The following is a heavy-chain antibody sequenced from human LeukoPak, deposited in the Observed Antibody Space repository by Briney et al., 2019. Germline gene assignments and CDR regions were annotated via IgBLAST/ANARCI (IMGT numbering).Heavy chain of an antibody. CDR3: ARSSRIAVAPDY. V-gene: IGHV4-34*01. Sequence: SETLSLTCAVYGGSFSGYYWSWIRQPPGKGLEWIGEINHSGSTNYSPSLKSRVTISVDTSKNQFSLKLSSVTAADTAVYYCARSSRIAVAPDYWGQGTLVTVSS. J-gene: IGHJ4*02. CDR2: INHSGST. D-gene: IGHD6-19*01. CDR1: GGSFSGYY.